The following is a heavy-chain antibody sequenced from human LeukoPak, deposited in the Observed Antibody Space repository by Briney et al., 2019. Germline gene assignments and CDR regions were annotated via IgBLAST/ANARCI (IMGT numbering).Heavy chain of an antibody. Sequence: GGSLRLSCAASGFSVSRNFMSWVRQAPGKGLEWVSVIYSDERTYYADSVKGRFTISRDNSKNTLYVQMTRLRAEDMAVYYCARDPAYCSGGICYSNAFDMWGQGTKVTVSS. V-gene: IGHV3-66*01. CDR3: ARDPAYCSGGICYSNAFDM. J-gene: IGHJ3*02. CDR1: GFSVSRNF. CDR2: IYSDERT. D-gene: IGHD2-15*01.